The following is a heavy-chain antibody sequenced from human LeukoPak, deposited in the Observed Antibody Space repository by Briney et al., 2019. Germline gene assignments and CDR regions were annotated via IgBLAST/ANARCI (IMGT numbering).Heavy chain of an antibody. Sequence: SETLSLTCAVYGGSFSGYYWSWIRQPPGKGLEWIGEINPSGSTNYNPSLKSRVTISVDTSKNQFSLKLSSVTAADTAVYYCARGGGNHDYVWGSYRHNGIDYWGQGTLVTVSS. CDR1: GGSFSGYY. CDR2: INPSGST. CDR3: ARGGGNHDYVWGSYRHNGIDY. J-gene: IGHJ4*02. D-gene: IGHD3-16*02. V-gene: IGHV4-34*01.